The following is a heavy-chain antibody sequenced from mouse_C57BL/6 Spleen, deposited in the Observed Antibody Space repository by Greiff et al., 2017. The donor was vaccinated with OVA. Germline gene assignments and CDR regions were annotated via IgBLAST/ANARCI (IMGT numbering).Heavy chain of an antibody. V-gene: IGHV1-52*01. Sequence: QVQLQQPGAELVRPGSSVKLSCKASGYTFTSYWMHWVKQRPIQGLEWIGNIDPSDSETHYNQKFKDKATLTVDKSSSTAYMQLSSLTSEDSAVYYCARGRTYYSNSGAMDYWGQGTSVTVSS. CDR3: ARGRTYYSNSGAMDY. CDR1: GYTFTSYW. CDR2: IDPSDSET. J-gene: IGHJ4*01. D-gene: IGHD2-5*01.